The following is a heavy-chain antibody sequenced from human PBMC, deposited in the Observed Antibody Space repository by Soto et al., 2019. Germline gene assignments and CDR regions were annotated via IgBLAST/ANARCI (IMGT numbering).Heavy chain of an antibody. CDR1: GFTFSNAW. D-gene: IGHD3-10*01. CDR2: IKSKTDGGTT. CDR3: TTDLCWAGDGYYYYYYMDV. J-gene: IGHJ6*03. Sequence: EVQLVESGGGLVKPGGSLRLSCAASGFTFSNAWMSWVRQAPGKGLEWVGRIKSKTDGGTTDYAAPVKGRFTISRDDSKNTLYLQMNSLKTEDTAVYYCTTDLCWAGDGYYYYYYMDVWGKGTTVTVSS. V-gene: IGHV3-15*01.